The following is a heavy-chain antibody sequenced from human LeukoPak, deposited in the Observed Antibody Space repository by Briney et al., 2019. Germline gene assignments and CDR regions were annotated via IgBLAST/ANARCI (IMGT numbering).Heavy chain of an antibody. Sequence: SETLSLTCTVSGGSISSSSYYWGWIRQPPGMGLEWIGEIYHSGSTNYNPSLKSRVTISVDKSKNQFSLKLSSVTAADTAVYYCERDRGIAVAGFGWGAYYYYYGMDVWGQGTTVTVSS. D-gene: IGHD6-19*01. CDR3: ERDRGIAVAGFGWGAYYYYYGMDV. CDR1: GGSISSSSYY. J-gene: IGHJ6*02. CDR2: IYHSGST. V-gene: IGHV4-39*07.